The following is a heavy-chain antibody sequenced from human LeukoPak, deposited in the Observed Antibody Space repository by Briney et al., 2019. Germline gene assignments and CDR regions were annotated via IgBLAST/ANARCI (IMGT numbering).Heavy chain of an antibody. Sequence: SETLSLTCSVSGDSISSSNYYWGWLRQPPGKGLEWIGSIYYSGNTYYNPSLKSRVTVSVDTSKNQFSLKLRSVTAADTAVYYCARQGYADFSSRPFDYWGQGTLVTVSS. J-gene: IGHJ4*02. V-gene: IGHV4-39*01. D-gene: IGHD4-17*01. CDR2: IYYSGNT. CDR1: GDSISSSNYY. CDR3: ARQGYADFSSRPFDY.